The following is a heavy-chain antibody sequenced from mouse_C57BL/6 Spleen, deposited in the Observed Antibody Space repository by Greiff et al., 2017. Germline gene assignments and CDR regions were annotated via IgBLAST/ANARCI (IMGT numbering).Heavy chain of an antibody. CDR2: IHPNSGST. CDR1: GYTFTSYW. J-gene: IGHJ2*01. CDR3: ARAGGYLDY. Sequence: VKLQQPGAELVKPGASVKLSCKASGYTFTSYWMHWVKQRPGQGLEWIGMIHPNSGSTNYNEKFKSKATLTVDKSSSPAYMQLSSLTSEDSAVYYGARAGGYLDYWGQGTTLTVSS. V-gene: IGHV1-64*01.